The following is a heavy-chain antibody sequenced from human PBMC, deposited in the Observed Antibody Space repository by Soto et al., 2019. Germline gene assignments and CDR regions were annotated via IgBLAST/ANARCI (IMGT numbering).Heavy chain of an antibody. CDR1: GGSFSGYY. CDR2: INHSGST. J-gene: IGHJ4*02. Sequence: QVQLQQWGAGLLKPSETLSLTCAVYGGSFSGYYWSWIRQPPGKGLEWIGEINHSGSTNYNPSLKSRVTISVDTSKNQFSLKLSSVTAADTAVYYCARYDFWSGCAFWGQGTLVTVSS. D-gene: IGHD3-3*01. CDR3: ARYDFWSGCAF. V-gene: IGHV4-34*01.